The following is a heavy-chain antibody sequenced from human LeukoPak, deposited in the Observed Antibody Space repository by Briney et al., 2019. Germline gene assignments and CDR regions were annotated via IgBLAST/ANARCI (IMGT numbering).Heavy chain of an antibody. D-gene: IGHD4-23*01. Sequence: ASVKVSCKVSGYTLTELSMHWVRQALGKGLGWWGGFDPEDGETIYAQKFQGRVTMTEDTSTDTAYMELSSLRSEDTAVYYCATFDYGGSDAFDIWGQGTMVTVSS. CDR1: GYTLTELS. CDR3: ATFDYGGSDAFDI. CDR2: FDPEDGET. J-gene: IGHJ3*02. V-gene: IGHV1-24*01.